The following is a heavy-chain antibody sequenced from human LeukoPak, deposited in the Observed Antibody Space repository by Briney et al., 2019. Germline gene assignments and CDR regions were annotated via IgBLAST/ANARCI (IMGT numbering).Heavy chain of an antibody. V-gene: IGHV4-59*08. J-gene: IGHJ5*02. D-gene: IGHD3-22*01. CDR2: IHYTGST. CDR3: ARHLGGSGYYYNWFDP. Sequence: PSETLSLTCSVSGGSISTSNYWSWIRQPPERGLEWIGYIHYTGSTNYNPSLKSRVTISVDTSKNQFSLKLSSVTAADTAVYYCARHLGGSGYYYNWFDPWGQGTLVTVSS. CDR1: GGSISTSNY.